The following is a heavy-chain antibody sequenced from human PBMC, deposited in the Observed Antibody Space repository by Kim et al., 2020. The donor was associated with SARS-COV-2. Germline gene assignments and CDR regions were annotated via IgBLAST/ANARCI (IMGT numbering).Heavy chain of an antibody. J-gene: IGHJ6*02. D-gene: IGHD2-2*01. Sequence: GGSLRLSCAASGFTFSSYAMHWVRQAPGKGLEWVAVISYDGSNKYYADSVKGRFTISRDNSKNTLHLQMNSLRAEDTAVYYCARDSYCSSTSCYLDYYGMDVWGQGTTVTVSS. CDR1: GFTFSSYA. V-gene: IGHV3-30-3*01. CDR2: ISYDGSNK. CDR3: ARDSYCSSTSCYLDYYGMDV.